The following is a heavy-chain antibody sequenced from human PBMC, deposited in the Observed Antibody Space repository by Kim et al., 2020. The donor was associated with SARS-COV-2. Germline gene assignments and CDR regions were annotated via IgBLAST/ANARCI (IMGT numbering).Heavy chain of an antibody. J-gene: IGHJ4*02. Sequence: YTPSLKTRVTISADTSKSQFSLKLTSVTAADTAVYYCARQSDVVIAAAISYWGQGTLVTVSS. CDR3: ARQSDVVIAAAISY. D-gene: IGHD2-2*02. V-gene: IGHV4-39*01.